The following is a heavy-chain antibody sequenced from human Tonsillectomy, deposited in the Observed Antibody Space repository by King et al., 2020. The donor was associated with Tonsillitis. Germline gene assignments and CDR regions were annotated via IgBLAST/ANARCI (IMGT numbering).Heavy chain of an antibody. D-gene: IGHD1/OR15-1a*01. CDR3: ARGNNSRLRPSDF. Sequence: VQLVESGGGVVQPGSSLRLSCAASGFTFSTYAMHWVRQAPGKGLEWVAVMSNDGSNKYYADSVKGRFTISRDNSKNTLYLQMNSLRAEDTAVYFCARGNNSRLRPSDFWGQGTLVTVSS. J-gene: IGHJ4*02. V-gene: IGHV3-30*04. CDR2: MSNDGSNK. CDR1: GFTFSTYA.